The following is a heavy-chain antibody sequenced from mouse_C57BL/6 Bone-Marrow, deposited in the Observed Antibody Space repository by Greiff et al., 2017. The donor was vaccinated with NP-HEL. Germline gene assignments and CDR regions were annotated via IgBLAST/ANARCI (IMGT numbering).Heavy chain of an antibody. CDR1: GYAFSSSW. D-gene: IGHD1-1*01. J-gene: IGHJ1*03. Sequence: QVQLQQSGPELVKPGASVKISCKASGYAFSSSWMNWVKQRPGKGLEWIGRIYPGDGDTNYNGKFKGKATLTADKSSITAYMQLSSLTSEDSAVYFCAPIYYYGSSYEYFDVWGTGTTVAVSS. CDR3: APIYYYGSSYEYFDV. CDR2: IYPGDGDT. V-gene: IGHV1-82*01.